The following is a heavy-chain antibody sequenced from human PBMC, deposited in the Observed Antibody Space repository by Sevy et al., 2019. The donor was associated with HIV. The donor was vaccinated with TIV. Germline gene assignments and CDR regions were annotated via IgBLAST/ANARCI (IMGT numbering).Heavy chain of an antibody. Sequence: GGSLRLSCAASGFTFSNAWMSWVRQAPGKGLEWVGRIKSKTDGGKRYFAAPVKGRFSISRDDSKNTVYLQMDSLKYEDTGLYFCACGIGTSEFDHWGQGTLVTVSS. CDR1: GFTFSNAW. CDR2: IKSKTDGGKR. V-gene: IGHV3-15*01. D-gene: IGHD1-1*01. J-gene: IGHJ4*02. CDR3: ACGIGTSEFDH.